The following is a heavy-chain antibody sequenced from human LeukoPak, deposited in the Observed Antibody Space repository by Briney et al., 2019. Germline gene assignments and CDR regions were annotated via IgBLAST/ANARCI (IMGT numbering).Heavy chain of an antibody. Sequence: GASVKVSCKAYGYTFTSYDINWVRQATGQGLEWMGWVNPNSGNTGYAQKFQGRVTMTRNTSISTAYMELSSLRPEDTAVYYCARGTARARLLDYWGQGTLVTVSS. J-gene: IGHJ4*02. D-gene: IGHD6-6*01. CDR3: ARGTARARLLDY. CDR2: VNPNSGNT. CDR1: GYTFTSYD. V-gene: IGHV1-8*01.